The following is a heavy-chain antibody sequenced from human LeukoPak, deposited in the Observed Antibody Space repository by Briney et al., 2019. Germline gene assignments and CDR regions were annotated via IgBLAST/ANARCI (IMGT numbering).Heavy chain of an antibody. CDR2: IYYSGST. CDR3: ARDSGSYLDY. Sequence: SETLSLTCTVSGGSISSSSYYWGWIRQPPGKGLEWIGSIYYSGSTYYNPPLKSRVTISVDTSKNQFSLKLSSVTAADTAVYYCARDSGSYLDYWGQGTLVTVSS. CDR1: GGSISSSSYY. J-gene: IGHJ4*02. D-gene: IGHD1-26*01. V-gene: IGHV4-39*02.